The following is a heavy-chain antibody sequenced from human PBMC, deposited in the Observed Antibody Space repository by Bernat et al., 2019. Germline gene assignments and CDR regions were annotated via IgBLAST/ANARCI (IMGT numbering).Heavy chain of an antibody. CDR2: IHAGNGGT. CDR3: ARTSSASNWLGP. D-gene: IGHD6-6*01. Sequence: QVQLVQSGAEVKKPGASVLVSCKASGYTFTTYFIHWVRQAPGQGLEWMGYIHAGNGGTKYSENFQGRVTITRDTSASTGYMELSSLTSEDTAVYYCARTSSASNWLGPWGQGTLVTVSS. J-gene: IGHJ5*02. V-gene: IGHV1-3*01. CDR1: GYTFTTYF.